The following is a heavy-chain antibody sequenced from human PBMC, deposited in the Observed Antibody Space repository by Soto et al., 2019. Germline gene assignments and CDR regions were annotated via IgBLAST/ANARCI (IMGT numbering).Heavy chain of an antibody. Sequence: EVQLLESGGGLVQPGGSLRLSCAASGLTFSRHAMAWVRQAPGKGLEWLSSISESSSNTYYADSVKGRFTISKDNSKTILYLQMNSLRAEDTAVYYCAKKPNGFDSWGQGTLVTVSS. CDR3: AKKPNGFDS. CDR1: GLTFSRHA. V-gene: IGHV3-23*01. J-gene: IGHJ5*01. CDR2: ISESSSNT.